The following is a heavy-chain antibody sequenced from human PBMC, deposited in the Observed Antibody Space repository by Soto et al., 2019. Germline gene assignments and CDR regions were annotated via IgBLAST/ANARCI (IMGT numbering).Heavy chain of an antibody. CDR3: VRDWSTFWGMDV. Sequence: PGGSLRLSCAAFGFTISGKKYVAWVRQAPGKGLEWVANIKQDGSEKYYVDSVKGRFAISRDNAKDSLFLQMNNLRAEDTAVYYCVRDWSTFWGMDVWGQGTTVTVSS. CDR2: IKQDGSEK. CDR1: GFTISGKKY. J-gene: IGHJ6*02. V-gene: IGHV3-7*01.